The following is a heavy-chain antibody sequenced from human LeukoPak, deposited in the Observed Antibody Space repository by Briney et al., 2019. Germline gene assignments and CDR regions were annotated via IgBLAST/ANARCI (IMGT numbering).Heavy chain of an antibody. J-gene: IGHJ3*01. Sequence: SETLSLTCAVSGGSISSSNWWSWVRQPPGKGLEWIGEIYHSGSSNYNPSLKSRVTISVDKSKNQFSLQLNSVTSEDTAVYYCARGRASAFDVWGQGTMVTVSS. V-gene: IGHV4-4*02. CDR1: GGSISSSNW. D-gene: IGHD6-25*01. CDR3: ARGRASAFDV. CDR2: IYHSGSS.